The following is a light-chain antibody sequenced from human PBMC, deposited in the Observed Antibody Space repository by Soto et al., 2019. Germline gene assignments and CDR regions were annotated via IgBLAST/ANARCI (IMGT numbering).Light chain of an antibody. CDR2: KAS. V-gene: IGKV1-5*03. CDR1: QSVRDW. Sequence: MQRTKSPSTLSASVGDRVPVTCRASQSVRDWVAWYQQQAGRAPRLLIYKASSLQSGVPSRFSGSGSDTEFTLTISSLQPEDFAPSYCRPLNNYPLNFGGGTKLYSK. J-gene: IGKJ4*01. CDR3: RPLNNYPLN.